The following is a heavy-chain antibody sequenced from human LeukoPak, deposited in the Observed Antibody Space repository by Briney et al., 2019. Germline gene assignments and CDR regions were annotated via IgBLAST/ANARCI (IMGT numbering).Heavy chain of an antibody. CDR2: ISYDGSNK. D-gene: IGHD3-3*01. CDR3: AKDSLVYYDFWSGYLDY. V-gene: IGHV3-30*18. J-gene: IGHJ4*02. Sequence: GGSLRLSCAASGFTFSSYGMHGVRQAPGEGLEWVAVISYDGSNKYYADSVKGRFTISRDNSKHTLYLQMNSLRAEDTAVYYCAKDSLVYYDFWSGYLDYWGQGTLVTVSS. CDR1: GFTFSSYG.